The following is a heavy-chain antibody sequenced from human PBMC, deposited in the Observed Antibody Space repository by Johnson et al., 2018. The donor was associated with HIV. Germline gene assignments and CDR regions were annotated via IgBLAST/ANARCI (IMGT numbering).Heavy chain of an antibody. CDR3: AKDMGASQLLYAFDI. CDR1: VFIFSSYA. V-gene: IGHV3-30*04. J-gene: IGHJ3*02. CDR2: ISFDGSHK. D-gene: IGHD2-2*02. Sequence: QMLLVESGGGVVQPGRSLRLSCGASVFIFSSYAMHWVRQAPGQGLERVALISFDGSHKYYADSVKGRFTISRDNSKNTLYLQMKSLRAEDTAVYYCAKDMGASQLLYAFDIWCQGTMVTVSS.